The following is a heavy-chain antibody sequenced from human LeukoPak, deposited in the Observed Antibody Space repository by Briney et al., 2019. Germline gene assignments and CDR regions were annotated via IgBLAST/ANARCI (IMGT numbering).Heavy chain of an antibody. CDR2: ISSSSSYI. CDR1: GFTFSSYS. V-gene: IGHV3-21*01. CDR3: ARVQRSSWAPAGY. J-gene: IGHJ4*02. Sequence: GGSLRLSCAASGFTFSSYSMNWVRRAPGKGLEWVSSISSSSSYIYYADSVKGRFTISRDNAKNSLYLPMNSLRAEDTAVYYCARVQRSSWAPAGYWGQGTLVTVSS. D-gene: IGHD6-13*01.